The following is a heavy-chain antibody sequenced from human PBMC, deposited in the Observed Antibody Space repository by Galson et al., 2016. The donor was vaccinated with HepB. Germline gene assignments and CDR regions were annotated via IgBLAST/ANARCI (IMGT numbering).Heavy chain of an antibody. CDR3: AKGKWGTFFKPFES. CDR1: GFTFGSAS. J-gene: IGHJ4*02. V-gene: IGHV3-23*01. D-gene: IGHD1-26*01. Sequence: SLRLSCAGSGFTFGSASLHWVRQAPGKGVKWVASLGGSSPHTYHADSVKGRFTISRDSSKNQLFLQMDSLTADDSGIYFGAKGKWGTFFKPFESWGPGTLVTVSS. CDR2: LGGSSPHT.